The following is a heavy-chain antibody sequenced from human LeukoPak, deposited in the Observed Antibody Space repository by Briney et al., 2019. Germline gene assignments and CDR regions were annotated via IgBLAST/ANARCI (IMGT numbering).Heavy chain of an antibody. CDR1: GFTFSSYA. V-gene: IGHV3-23*01. Sequence: PGGSLRLSCAASGFTFSSYAMSWVRQAPGKGLEWVSAISGSGGSTYYADSVKGRFTISRDNSKNTLYLQMNSLRAEDTAVYYCAKAGEGWGYYYYYYMDVWGKGTTVTVSS. CDR2: ISGSGGST. D-gene: IGHD3-10*01. CDR3: AKAGEGWGYYYYYYMDV. J-gene: IGHJ6*03.